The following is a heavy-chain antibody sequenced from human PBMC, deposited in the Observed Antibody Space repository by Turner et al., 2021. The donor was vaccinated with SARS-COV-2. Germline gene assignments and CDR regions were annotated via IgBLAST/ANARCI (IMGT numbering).Heavy chain of an antibody. CDR2: FYYSGST. J-gene: IGHJ6*02. V-gene: IGHV4-39*01. CDR3: ATSTVAGTELNYYGMDV. CDR1: GGSISSSSYY. Sequence: QLQLQESGPGLVKPSETLSLTCTVSGGSISSSSYYWGLIRQPPGKGLEWIGSFYYSGSTYYNPSLKSRVTISVDTSKNQFSLKLSSVTAADTAVYYCATSTVAGTELNYYGMDVWGQGTTVTVSS. D-gene: IGHD6-13*01.